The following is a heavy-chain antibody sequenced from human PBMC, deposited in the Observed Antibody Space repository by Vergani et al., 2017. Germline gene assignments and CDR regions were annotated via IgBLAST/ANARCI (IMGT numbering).Heavy chain of an antibody. CDR2: IKNTGDST. Sequence: EVQLVESGGGLVQPGGSLRLSCVASGFTFNSHAMSWVRQGHGQGLEWVSSIKNTGDSTHYADSVKGRFTISRDNSKNTLYLQMNSLRVEDTAVYYCGRGSDNYNWGQGTLVTVSS. CDR1: GFTFNSHA. J-gene: IGHJ4*02. D-gene: IGHD5-24*01. CDR3: GRGSDNYN. V-gene: IGHV3-23*04.